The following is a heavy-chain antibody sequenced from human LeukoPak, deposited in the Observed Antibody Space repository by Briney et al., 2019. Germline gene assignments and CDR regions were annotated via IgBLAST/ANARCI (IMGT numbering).Heavy chain of an antibody. CDR3: ARLEGSGWYRIYLIQNGFDY. J-gene: IGHJ4*02. V-gene: IGHV4-39*01. CDR1: GGSISSSSYY. D-gene: IGHD6-19*01. Sequence: PSETLSLTCTVSGGSISSSSYYWGWIRQPPGKGLEWIGSIYYSGSTYYNPSLKSRVTISVDTSKNQFSLKLSSVTAADTAVYYCARLEGSGWYRIYLIQNGFDYWGQGTLVTVSS. CDR2: IYYSGST.